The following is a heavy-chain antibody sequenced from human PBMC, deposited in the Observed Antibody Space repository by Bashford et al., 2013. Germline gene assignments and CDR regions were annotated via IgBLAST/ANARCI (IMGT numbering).Heavy chain of an antibody. J-gene: IGHJ4*02. CDR2: ISGSDAGT. V-gene: IGHV3-23*01. CDR3: AREVPHSYGDCNDY. Sequence: GGSLRLSCAASQFNFNDFTMTWVRQAPGKGLEWVASISGSDAGTYYADSVKGRFTISRDNSKTTVYLQMNSLSADDTAVYYCAREVPHSYGDCNDYWGQGTQVTVSS. CDR1: QFNFNDFT. D-gene: IGHD2-21*02.